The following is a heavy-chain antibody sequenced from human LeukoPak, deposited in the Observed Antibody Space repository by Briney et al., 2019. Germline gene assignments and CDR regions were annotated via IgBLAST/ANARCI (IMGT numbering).Heavy chain of an antibody. D-gene: IGHD3-10*01. J-gene: IGHJ4*02. Sequence: SVKVSCKASGGTFSSYAISWVRQAPGQGLEWMGRIIPILGIANYAQKFQGRVTITADKSTSTAYMELSSLRSEDTAVYYCARDGSGSYSFDYWGQGTLVTVSS. CDR1: GGTFSSYA. V-gene: IGHV1-69*04. CDR3: ARDGSGSYSFDY. CDR2: IIPILGIA.